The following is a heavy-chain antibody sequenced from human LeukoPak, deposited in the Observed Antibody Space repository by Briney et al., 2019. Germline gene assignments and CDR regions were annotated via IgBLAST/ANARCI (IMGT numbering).Heavy chain of an antibody. J-gene: IGHJ4*02. Sequence: GGSLRLCCAASGFTFSSYEMNWVRQAPGKGLEWVSYITSDGTNMHYADAVKGRFTFSRDNAKNSLYLQMNSLRAEDTAIYYCAREGGGERFDFWGQGTLVTVSS. CDR1: GFTFSSYE. D-gene: IGHD3-16*01. CDR3: AREGGGERFDF. CDR2: ITSDGTNM. V-gene: IGHV3-48*03.